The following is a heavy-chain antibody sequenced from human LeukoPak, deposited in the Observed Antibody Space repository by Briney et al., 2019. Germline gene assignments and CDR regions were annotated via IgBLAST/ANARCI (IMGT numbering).Heavy chain of an antibody. D-gene: IGHD3-22*01. CDR3: ARDRYDSSGYYSSTDY. V-gene: IGHV3-21*01. CDR2: ISSSSSYI. Sequence: PGGSLRLSCAASGFTFSSYSMNRVRQAPGKGLEWVSSISSSSSYIYYADSVKGRFTISRDNAKNSLYLQMNSLRAEDTAVYYCARDRYDSSGYYSSTDYWGQGTLVTVSS. J-gene: IGHJ4*02. CDR1: GFTFSSYS.